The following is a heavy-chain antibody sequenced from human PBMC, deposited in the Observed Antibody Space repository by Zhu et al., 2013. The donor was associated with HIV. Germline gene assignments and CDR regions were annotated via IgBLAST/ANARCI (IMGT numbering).Heavy chain of an antibody. Sequence: QVQLVQSGAEVKKPGSSVKVSCKASGGTFSSYAISWVRQAPGQGLEWMGGIIPIFGTANYAQKFQGRVTITADESTSTAYMELSSLRSEDTAVYYCARDSASLVGTGTTRGYYGMDVWGQGTTVTVSS. CDR3: ARDSASLVGTGTTRGYYGMDV. D-gene: IGHD1-7*01. CDR1: GGTFSSYA. CDR2: IIPIFGTA. J-gene: IGHJ6*02. V-gene: IGHV1-69*01.